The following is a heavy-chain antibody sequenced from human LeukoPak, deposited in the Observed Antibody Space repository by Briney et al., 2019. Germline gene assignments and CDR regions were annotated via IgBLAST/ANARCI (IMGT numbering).Heavy chain of an antibody. J-gene: IGHJ5*02. CDR3: ARDRTGPLSYYYGIDP. CDR1: GDSISGYY. D-gene: IGHD3-10*01. V-gene: IGHV4-59*01. CDR2: IYHSGST. Sequence: PSETLSLTCTVSGDSISGYYWSWIRQPPGKGLEWIGNIYHSGSTNYSPSLKSRVTISVDTSKNQFSLKLSSVTAADTAVYYCARDRTGPLSYYYGIDPWGQGTLVTVSS.